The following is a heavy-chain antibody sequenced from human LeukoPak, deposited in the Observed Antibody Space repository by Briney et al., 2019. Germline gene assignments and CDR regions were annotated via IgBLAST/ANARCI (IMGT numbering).Heavy chain of an antibody. Sequence: SVKVSCKASGGTFSSYAIRWVRQAPGQGLEWMGGIIPIFGTANYAQKFQGRVTITADESTSTAYMELSSLRSEDTAVYYCSTVEAAAGNPFDYWGQGTLVTVSS. CDR2: IIPIFGTA. CDR3: STVEAAAGNPFDY. D-gene: IGHD6-13*01. J-gene: IGHJ4*02. V-gene: IGHV1-69*13. CDR1: GGTFSSYA.